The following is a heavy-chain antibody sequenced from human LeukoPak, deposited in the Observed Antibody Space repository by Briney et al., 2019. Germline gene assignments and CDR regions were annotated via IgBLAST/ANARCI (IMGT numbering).Heavy chain of an antibody. Sequence: GGSLRLSCAASGFTVSSNYMSWVCQAPGKGLEWVSVIYSGGSTYYADSVKGRFTISRDNSKNTLYLQMNSLRAEDTAVYYCARVQQLVPYYYYGMDVWGQGTTVTVSS. CDR2: IYSGGST. J-gene: IGHJ6*02. CDR3: ARVQQLVPYYYYGMDV. D-gene: IGHD6-13*01. CDR1: GFTVSSNY. V-gene: IGHV3-66*01.